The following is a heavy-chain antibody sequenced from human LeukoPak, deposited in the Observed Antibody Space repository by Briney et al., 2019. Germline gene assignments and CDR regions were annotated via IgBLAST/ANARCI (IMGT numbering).Heavy chain of an antibody. D-gene: IGHD3-10*01. CDR2: IWYDGSNK. CDR1: GFTFSSYG. CDR3: ARDLWFGELGALDY. V-gene: IGHV3-33*01. Sequence: PGGSLRLSCAASGFTFSSYGMHWVRQAPGKGLEWVAVIWYDGSNKYYADSVKGRFTISGDNSKNTLYLQMNSLRAEDTAVYYCARDLWFGELGALDYWGQGTLVTVSS. J-gene: IGHJ4*02.